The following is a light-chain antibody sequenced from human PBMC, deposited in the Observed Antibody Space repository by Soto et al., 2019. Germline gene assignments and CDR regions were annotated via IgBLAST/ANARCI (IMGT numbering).Light chain of an antibody. Sequence: DIQMTQSPSSLSASVVDEVTITCRASQTITTYLNWYQLKPGKPPRLLIYAASSLQSGVPSRVSGSGSGTDFTLTISSLQPEDFATYSCQQSYNSPQTFGRGTKV. V-gene: IGKV1-39*01. CDR1: QTITTY. J-gene: IGKJ4*01. CDR2: AAS. CDR3: QQSYNSPQT.